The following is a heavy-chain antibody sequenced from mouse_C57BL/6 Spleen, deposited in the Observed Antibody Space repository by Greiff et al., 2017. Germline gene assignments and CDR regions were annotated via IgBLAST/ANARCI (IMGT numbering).Heavy chain of an antibody. CDR2: INPSSGYT. J-gene: IGHJ1*03. V-gene: IGHV1-4*01. D-gene: IGHD1-1*01. CDR3: ARITTVVATRYFDV. Sequence: QVQLQQSGAELARPGASVMMSCKASGYTFTSYTMHWVKQSPGQGLEWIGYINPSSGYTKYNQKFKDKATLTADKSSSTAYMQLSSLTSADSAVYFCARITTVVATRYFDVWGTGTTVTVSS. CDR1: GYTFTSYT.